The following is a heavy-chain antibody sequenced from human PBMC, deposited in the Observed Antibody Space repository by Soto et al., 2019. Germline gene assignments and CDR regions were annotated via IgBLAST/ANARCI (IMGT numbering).Heavy chain of an antibody. CDR3: ARHVYGSGSYYFHYYYYGMHX. CDR1: GGSISSISYY. J-gene: IGHJ6*02. Sequence: PSETLSLTCTVSGGSISSISYYWGWIRQPPGKGLEWIGSIYYSGSTYYNPSLKSRVTISVDTSKNQFSLKLSSVTAADTAVYYCARHVYGSGSYYFHYYYYGMHXWGQGTTVTVS. D-gene: IGHD3-10*01. CDR2: IYYSGST. V-gene: IGHV4-39*01.